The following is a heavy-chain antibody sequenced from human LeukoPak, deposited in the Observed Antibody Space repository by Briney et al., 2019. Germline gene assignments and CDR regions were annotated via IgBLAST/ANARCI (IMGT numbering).Heavy chain of an antibody. D-gene: IGHD2-15*01. CDR1: GGSIRSHY. V-gene: IGHV4-59*11. Sequence: SETLSLTCTVSGGSIRSHYWTWIRQSPVKGLEWIGDISNSGSTSYNPSLKSRATISIDTSKNQFSLKLSSVTAADTAVYYCGRDALVGYFSYYYMDVWGKGTTVTVSS. J-gene: IGHJ6*03. CDR2: ISNSGST. CDR3: GRDALVGYFSYYYMDV.